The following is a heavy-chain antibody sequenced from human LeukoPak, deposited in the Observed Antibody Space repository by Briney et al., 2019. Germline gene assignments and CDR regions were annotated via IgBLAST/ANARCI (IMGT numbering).Heavy chain of an antibody. CDR2: IYYSGST. J-gene: IGHJ4*02. Sequence: SETLSLTCTVSGGSISSYYWSWIRQPPAKGLEWIGYIYYSGSTNYNPSLKSRVTISVGTSKNQFSLKLTSVTAAATAVYYCARSDSSGSVCDYWGQGTLVTVSS. D-gene: IGHD3-22*01. CDR3: ARSDSSGSVCDY. V-gene: IGHV4-59*12. CDR1: GGSISSYY.